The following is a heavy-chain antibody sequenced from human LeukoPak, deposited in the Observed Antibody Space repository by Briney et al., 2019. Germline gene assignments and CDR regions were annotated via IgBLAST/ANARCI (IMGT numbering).Heavy chain of an antibody. CDR3: AKDQGGDFYYFDY. CDR1: GFTFSSYA. Sequence: GGSLRLSCAASGFTFSSYAMSWVRQAPGKGLEWVSAISGSGGSTYYADSVKGRFTISRDNSKNTLYLQMNSLRAEDTAAYYCAKDQGGDFYYFDYWGQGTLVTVSS. J-gene: IGHJ4*02. D-gene: IGHD2-21*02. V-gene: IGHV3-23*01. CDR2: ISGSGGST.